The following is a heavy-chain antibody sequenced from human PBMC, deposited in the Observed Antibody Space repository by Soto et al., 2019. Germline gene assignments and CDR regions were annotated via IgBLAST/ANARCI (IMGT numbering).Heavy chain of an antibody. CDR1: GYTFTSYG. CDR3: AREADYGDYEGAPDYYGMDV. J-gene: IGHJ6*02. V-gene: IGHV1-18*01. D-gene: IGHD4-17*01. Sequence: QVQLVQSGAEVKKPGASVKVSCKASGYTFTSYGISWVRQAPGQGLEWMGWISAYNGNTNYAQKLQGRVTMTTDTSTSTADMELRSLRSDDTAVYYCAREADYGDYEGAPDYYGMDVWGQGTTVTVSS. CDR2: ISAYNGNT.